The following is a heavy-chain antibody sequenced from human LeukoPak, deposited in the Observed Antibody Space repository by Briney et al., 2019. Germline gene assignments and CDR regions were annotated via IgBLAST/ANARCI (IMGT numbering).Heavy chain of an antibody. Sequence: SETLSLTCTVSGSSITSYYWTWIRQPPGKGLEWIGYIFYSGTTNYNPSLKSRVTISVDRSRNQFSLKLSSATAADTAVYYCARNERRAQKDTYYAYFYYMDVWGKGSTVTVSS. J-gene: IGHJ6*03. CDR1: GSSITSYY. V-gene: IGHV4-59*01. CDR3: ARNERRAQKDTYYAYFYYMDV. CDR2: IFYSGTT. D-gene: IGHD6-25*01.